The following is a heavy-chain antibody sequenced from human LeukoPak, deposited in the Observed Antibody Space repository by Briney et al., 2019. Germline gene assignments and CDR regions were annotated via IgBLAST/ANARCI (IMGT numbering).Heavy chain of an antibody. J-gene: IGHJ5*02. D-gene: IGHD2-2*01. V-gene: IGHV4-59*01. CDR3: ARGGSSCYGCHNWFDP. CDR2: VDKSGST. CDR1: GDSIRNYY. Sequence: PSETLSLTCSVSGDSIRNYYWSWIQQSPGKGLEWIGYVDKSGSTNYNPSFKSRVIVSSDTSRNEFSLNLNSVTAADTAIYYCARGGSSCYGCHNWFDPWGQGTRVTVSS.